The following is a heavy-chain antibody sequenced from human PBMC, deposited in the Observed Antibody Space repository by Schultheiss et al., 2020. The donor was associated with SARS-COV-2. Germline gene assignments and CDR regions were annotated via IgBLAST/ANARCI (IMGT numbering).Heavy chain of an antibody. D-gene: IGHD4-17*01. Sequence: GGSLRLSCAASGFTFSSYAMSWVRQAPGKGLEWVSSISSSSSTIYYADSVKGRFTVSRDNSKNTLYLQMNSLTPEDTAVYHCARDLKDGDYAGVFDFWGQGTLVTVSS. CDR2: ISSSSSTI. J-gene: IGHJ4*02. CDR3: ARDLKDGDYAGVFDF. V-gene: IGHV3-23*01. CDR1: GFTFSSYA.